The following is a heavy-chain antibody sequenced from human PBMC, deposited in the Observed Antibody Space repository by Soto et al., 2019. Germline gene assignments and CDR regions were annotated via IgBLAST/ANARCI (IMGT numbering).Heavy chain of an antibody. CDR3: AHSDSSSWFIDYYYGMDV. D-gene: IGHD6-13*01. CDR2: IYWDDDK. J-gene: IGHJ6*02. CDR1: GFSLSTSGVG. Sequence: QITLKESGPPLVKPTQTLTLTCTFSGFSLSTSGVGVGWIRQPPGKALEWLALIYWDDDKRYSPSLKSRLTITKDTSKNQVVLTMTNMDPVDTATYYCAHSDSSSWFIDYYYGMDVWGQGTTVTVSS. V-gene: IGHV2-5*02.